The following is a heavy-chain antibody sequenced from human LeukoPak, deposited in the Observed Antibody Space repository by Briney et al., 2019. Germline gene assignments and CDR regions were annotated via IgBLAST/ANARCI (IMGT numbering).Heavy chain of an antibody. Sequence: GGSLRLSCAASGFTFSSYAMSWVRQAPGQGLEWVSAISGSGGSTYYADSVKGRFTISRDNPKNTLYLQMNSLRTEDTAVYYCAKDLPDRYSLEYWGQGTMVTVPS. CDR2: ISGSGGST. CDR3: AKDLPDRYSLEY. V-gene: IGHV3-23*01. CDR1: GFTFSSYA. J-gene: IGHJ4*02. D-gene: IGHD2-15*01.